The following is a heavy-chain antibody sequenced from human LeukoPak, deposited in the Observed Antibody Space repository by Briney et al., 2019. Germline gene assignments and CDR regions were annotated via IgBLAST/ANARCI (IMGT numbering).Heavy chain of an antibody. V-gene: IGHV3-23*01. D-gene: IGHD3-16*01. J-gene: IGHJ5*02. CDR2: ISGSGGST. Sequence: GGSLRLSCAASGFTFSSYGMHWVRQAPGKGLEWVSAISGSGGSTYYADSVKGRFTISRDNSKNTLYLQMNSLRAEDTAVYYCAKDLGYNWFDPWGQGTLVTVSS. CDR1: GFTFSSYG. CDR3: AKDLGYNWFDP.